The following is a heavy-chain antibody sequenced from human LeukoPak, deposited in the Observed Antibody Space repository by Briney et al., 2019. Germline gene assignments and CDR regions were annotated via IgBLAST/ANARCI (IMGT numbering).Heavy chain of an antibody. J-gene: IGHJ4*02. CDR3: ATLVSTRYYFDY. V-gene: IGHV4-59*01. D-gene: IGHD5/OR15-5a*01. Sequence: PSETLSLTCTVSGGSISSYYWSWIRQPPGKGLEWIGYIYYSGSTNYNPSPKSRVTISVDTSKNQFSLKLRSVTAADTAVYFCATLVSTRYYFDYWGQGTLVTVSS. CDR2: IYYSGST. CDR1: GGSISSYY.